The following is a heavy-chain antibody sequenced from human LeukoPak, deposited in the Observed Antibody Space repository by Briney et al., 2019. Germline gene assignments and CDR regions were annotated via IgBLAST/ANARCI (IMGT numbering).Heavy chain of an antibody. CDR3: ARGGYSGYDYYYYYYYMDV. CDR2: INSDGSST. V-gene: IGHV3-74*01. CDR1: GFTFSSYW. J-gene: IGHJ6*03. D-gene: IGHD5-12*01. Sequence: GGSLRLSCAASGFTFSSYWMHWVRQAPGKGLVWVSRINSDGSSTSYADSVKGRFTISRDNAKNTLYLQTNSLRAEDTAVYYCARGGYSGYDYYYYYYYMDVWGKGTTVTVSS.